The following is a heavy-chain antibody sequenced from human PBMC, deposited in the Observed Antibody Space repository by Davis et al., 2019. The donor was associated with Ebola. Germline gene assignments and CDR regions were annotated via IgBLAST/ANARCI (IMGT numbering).Heavy chain of an antibody. CDR1: GGSISSSSYY. V-gene: IGHV4-39*07. D-gene: IGHD4-23*01. Sequence: SETLSLTCTVSGGSISSSSYYWGWIRQPPGKGLEWIGSIYYSGSTYYNPSLKSRVTISVDTSKNQFSLKLSSVTAADTAVYYCARGSANSALYYYYGMDVWGQGTTVTVSS. CDR3: ARGSANSALYYYYGMDV. CDR2: IYYSGST. J-gene: IGHJ6*02.